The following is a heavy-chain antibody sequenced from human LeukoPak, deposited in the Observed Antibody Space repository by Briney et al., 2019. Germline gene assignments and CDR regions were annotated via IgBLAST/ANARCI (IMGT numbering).Heavy chain of an antibody. CDR3: ARAGNGWQGWFDP. CDR1: GYTFTGYY. J-gene: IGHJ5*02. D-gene: IGHD6-19*01. V-gene: IGHV1-2*02. Sequence: ASAKVSCKASGYTFTGYYMHWVRQAPGQGLEWMGWISPNSGGTNYAQKFQGRVTMTRDTSISTAYMELSRLRSDDTAAYYCARAGNGWQGWFDPWGQGTLVIVSS. CDR2: ISPNSGGT.